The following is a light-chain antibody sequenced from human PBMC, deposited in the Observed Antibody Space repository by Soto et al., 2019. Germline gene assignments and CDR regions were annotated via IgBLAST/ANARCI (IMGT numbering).Light chain of an antibody. CDR2: GAS. V-gene: IGKV1-27*01. Sequence: DIQMTQSPSSLSAFVGDRVTITCRASLAISNYLAWYQQKPGKAPNLLIYGASTLQSGVPSRFAGSGSGTEFSLTITSLHPEDVATYYCQRYNTVPWTFGQGTKVEI. CDR1: LAISNY. J-gene: IGKJ1*01. CDR3: QRYNTVPWT.